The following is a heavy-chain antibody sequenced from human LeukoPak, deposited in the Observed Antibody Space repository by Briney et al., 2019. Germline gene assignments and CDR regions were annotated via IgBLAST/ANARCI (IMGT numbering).Heavy chain of an antibody. CDR3: ATNPFLRWFDP. CDR2: IYYSGST. Sequence: PSETLSLTCTVSGGSISSYYWSWIRQPPGKGLEWIGYIYYSGSTNYNPSLKSRVTISVDTSKNQFSLKLSSVTAADTAVYYCATNPFLRWFDPWGQGTLVTVSS. J-gene: IGHJ5*02. D-gene: IGHD3-3*01. V-gene: IGHV4-59*01. CDR1: GGSISSYY.